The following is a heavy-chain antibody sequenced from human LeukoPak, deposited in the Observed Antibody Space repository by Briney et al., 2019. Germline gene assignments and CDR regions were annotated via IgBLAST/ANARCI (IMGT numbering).Heavy chain of an antibody. CDR1: GFTFSSYS. CDR3: ARYPIKPTTLTCDY. V-gene: IGHV3-21*01. CDR2: ISSSSSYI. D-gene: IGHD1-26*01. J-gene: IGHJ4*02. Sequence: GGSLRLSCAASGFTFSSYSMNWVRQAPGKGLEWVSSISSSSSYIYYADSVKGRFTISRDNAKNSLYLQMNSLRAEDTAVYYCARYPIKPTTLTCDYWGQGTLVTVSS.